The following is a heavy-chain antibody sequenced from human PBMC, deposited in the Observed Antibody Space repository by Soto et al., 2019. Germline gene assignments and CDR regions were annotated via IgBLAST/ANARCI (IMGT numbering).Heavy chain of an antibody. Sequence: PGESLKISCESSGYTFAKYWIGWVRQVPGKGLEWVAIIYPNDSRTIYSPSFQGQVTISADKSISTAYLQWTSLKASDTAMYYCARHAYSSSWSGGMDVWGQGTTVTVSS. D-gene: IGHD6-13*01. CDR3: ARHAYSSSWSGGMDV. J-gene: IGHJ6*02. V-gene: IGHV5-51*01. CDR1: GYTFAKYW. CDR2: IYPNDSRT.